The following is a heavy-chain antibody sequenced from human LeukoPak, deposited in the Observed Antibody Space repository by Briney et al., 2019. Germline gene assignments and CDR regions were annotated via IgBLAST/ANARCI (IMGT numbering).Heavy chain of an antibody. CDR2: LDPEDGET. V-gene: IGHV1-24*01. CDR1: GHSFSELT. Sequence: ASVKVSCKVSGHSFSELTIHWVRQAPGKGLEWMGGLDPEDGETIYAQKFQGRVTMTEDTSTDTAYMELRSLRSEDTAVYYCTTLGISVAGTDFWGQGTLVTVSS. CDR3: TTLGISVAGTDF. J-gene: IGHJ4*02. D-gene: IGHD6-19*01.